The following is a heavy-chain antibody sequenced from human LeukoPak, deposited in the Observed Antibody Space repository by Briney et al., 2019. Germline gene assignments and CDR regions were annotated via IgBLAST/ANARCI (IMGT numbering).Heavy chain of an antibody. CDR1: RFTFSDSS. CDR3: VREPSQGAFDI. Sequence: LSGGSLRLSCAASRFTFSDSSMNWVRQAPGKGLEWISYISSTSTIIYYADSVKGRFTISRDNAKNSMYLQMNSLRAEDTAVYYCVREPSQGAFDIWGQGTMVTVSP. V-gene: IGHV3-48*01. J-gene: IGHJ3*02. CDR2: ISSTSTII.